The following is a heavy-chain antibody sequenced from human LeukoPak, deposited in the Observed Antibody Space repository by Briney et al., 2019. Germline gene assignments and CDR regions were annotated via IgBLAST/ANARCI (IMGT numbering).Heavy chain of an antibody. Sequence: KPSETLSLTCTVSGGSISSGGYYWSWIRQHPGKGLEWIGYIYYSGSTYYNPSLKSRVTISVDTSKNQFSLKLSSVTAADTAVYYCARQETVQTPNWFDPWGQGTLVTVSS. CDR2: IYYSGST. CDR3: ARQETVQTPNWFDP. D-gene: IGHD1-1*01. V-gene: IGHV4-39*01. CDR1: GGSISSGGYY. J-gene: IGHJ5*02.